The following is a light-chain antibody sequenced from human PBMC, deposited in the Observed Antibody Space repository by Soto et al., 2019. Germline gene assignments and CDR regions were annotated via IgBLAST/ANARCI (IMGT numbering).Light chain of an antibody. J-gene: IGLJ3*02. CDR2: DVS. CDR3: CSYAGSHWV. Sequence: QSALTQPRSVSGSPGQSVTISCTGTSSDVGGYNYVSRYHQHPGKAPKLMIYDVSKRPSGVPDRFSGSKSGNTASLTISGLQAEDEADYYCCSYAGSHWVFGGGTKLTVL. CDR1: SSDVGGYNY. V-gene: IGLV2-11*01.